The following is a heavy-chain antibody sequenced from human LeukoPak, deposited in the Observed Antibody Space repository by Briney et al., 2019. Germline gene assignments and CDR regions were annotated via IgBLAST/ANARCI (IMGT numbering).Heavy chain of an antibody. CDR3: ARSGSGYYYFDY. CDR1: GGSISSYY. V-gene: IGHV4-59*01. D-gene: IGHD3-22*01. CDR2: IYYSGST. J-gene: IGHJ4*02. Sequence: SETLSLTCTVSGGSISSYYWSWIRQPPGKGLEWIGYIYYSGSTNYNPSLKSRVSISVDTSKNQFSLKLSSVTAADTAVYYCARSGSGYYYFDYWGQGTLVTVSS.